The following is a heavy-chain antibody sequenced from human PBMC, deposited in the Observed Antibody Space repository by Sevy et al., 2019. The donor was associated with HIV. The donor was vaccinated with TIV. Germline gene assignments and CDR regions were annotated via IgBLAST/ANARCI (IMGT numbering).Heavy chain of an antibody. J-gene: IGHJ5*02. D-gene: IGHD5-18*01. CDR2: IYPGASDT. Sequence: GESLKISCKGSGYSFTSYWIGWVRQMPGKGLEWMGIIYPGASDTRYSPSFQGQVTISADKSISTAYLQWSSLKASDTAMYYCARLGNVDTAMSDSLSWFDPWGQGTLVTVSS. CDR3: ARLGNVDTAMSDSLSWFDP. V-gene: IGHV5-51*01. CDR1: GYSFTSYW.